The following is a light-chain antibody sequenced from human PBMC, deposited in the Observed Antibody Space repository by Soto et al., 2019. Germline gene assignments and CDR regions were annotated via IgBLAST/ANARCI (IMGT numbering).Light chain of an antibody. J-gene: IGKJ3*01. CDR3: QQYGSSLFT. CDR1: QNVRNNF. CDR2: GAS. Sequence: ENVLTQSPGTLSLSPGERATLSCRASQNVRNNFLAWYQQKPGQAPRLLIYGASGRATDIPDRFSGSGSGTDFTLTISRLEPEDFAVYYCQQYGSSLFTFGPGTKVDIK. V-gene: IGKV3-20*01.